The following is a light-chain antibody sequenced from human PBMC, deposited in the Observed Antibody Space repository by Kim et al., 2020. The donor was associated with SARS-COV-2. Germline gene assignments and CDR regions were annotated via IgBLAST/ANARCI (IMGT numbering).Light chain of an antibody. V-gene: IGLV1-44*01. CDR1: SSNIGSNT. Sequence: ELTQPPSASGTPGQRVTISCSGSSSNIGSNTVNWYQQFPGTAPQLLIDSDDRRPSGVSDRVSCSKSGTSASLAISALRSEDEADYYCATWDDSLDVWMFGGGTKLTVL. CDR3: ATWDDSLDVWM. CDR2: SDD. J-gene: IGLJ3*02.